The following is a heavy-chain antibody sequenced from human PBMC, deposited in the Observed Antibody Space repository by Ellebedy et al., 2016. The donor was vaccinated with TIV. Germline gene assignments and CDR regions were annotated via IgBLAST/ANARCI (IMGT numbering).Heavy chain of an antibody. D-gene: IGHD1-26*01. V-gene: IGHV1-18*04. J-gene: IGHJ4*02. CDR3: GREGHSGSYYTLY. CDR1: GYAFTSYA. Sequence: AASVKVSCKASGYAFTSYAISWVRQAPGQGLEWMGWISAYNANTKYAQTFQDSVTMTTDTSTSTAYMELRSLRSDDTAVYYCGREGHSGSYYTLYWGQGTLVTVSS. CDR2: ISAYNANT.